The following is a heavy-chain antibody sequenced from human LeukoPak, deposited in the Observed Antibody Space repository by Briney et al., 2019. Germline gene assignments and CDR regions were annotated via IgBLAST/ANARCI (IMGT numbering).Heavy chain of an antibody. CDR3: AKDWDQPDPTVDY. CDR2: IRYDGSNK. V-gene: IGHV3-30*02. D-gene: IGHD1-14*01. Sequence: GGSLRLSCAASGFPFSTYGMHWVRQAPGKGLEWVAFIRYDGSNKYYADSVKGRFTISRDNSKNTLYLQMNSLRAEDTAVYYCAKDWDQPDPTVDYWGQGTLVTVSS. CDR1: GFPFSTYG. J-gene: IGHJ4*02.